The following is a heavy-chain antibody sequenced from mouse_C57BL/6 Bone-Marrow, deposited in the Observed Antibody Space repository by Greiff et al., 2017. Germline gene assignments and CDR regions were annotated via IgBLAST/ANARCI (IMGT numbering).Heavy chain of an antibody. CDR3: AKDCGSSRFAY. J-gene: IGHJ3*01. CDR2: FTMYSDAT. V-gene: IGHV1-49*01. Sequence: LQQSGAELVRPGSSVKLSCKDSYSAFMASAMHWVKQRPGHGLEWIGSFTMYSDATEYSENFKGKATLTANTSSSTAYMQLSSLTSEESAVFYCAKDCGSSRFAYWGQGTLVTVSA. D-gene: IGHD1-1*01. CDR1: YSAFMASA.